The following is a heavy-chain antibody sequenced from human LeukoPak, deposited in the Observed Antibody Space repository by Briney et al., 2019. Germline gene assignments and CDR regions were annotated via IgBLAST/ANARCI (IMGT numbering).Heavy chain of an antibody. CDR2: ITSDGSST. CDR3: ARDGGDDAFDI. V-gene: IGHV3-74*01. Sequence: LSGGSLRLSCAASGFTFSSYWMHWVRHAPGKGLVWVSRITSDGSSTSYADSVKGRFTISRDNAKNTLYLQMNSLRAEDTAVYYCARDGGDDAFDIWGQGTMVTVSS. CDR1: GFTFSSYW. J-gene: IGHJ3*02. D-gene: IGHD3-10*01.